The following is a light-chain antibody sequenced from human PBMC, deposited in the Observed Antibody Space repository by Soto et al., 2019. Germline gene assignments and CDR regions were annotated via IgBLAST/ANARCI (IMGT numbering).Light chain of an antibody. CDR2: EVS. CDR1: SSDVGSYNY. V-gene: IGLV2-14*01. J-gene: IGLJ1*01. Sequence: LTQPASVSGSAGQSITISCTGTSSDVGSYNYVSWYQQHPGKAPKLMIYEVSDRPSGISSRFSGSKSGNTASLTISGLQTEDEADYYCSSYTSSSTLFGTGTKVTVL. CDR3: SSYTSSSTL.